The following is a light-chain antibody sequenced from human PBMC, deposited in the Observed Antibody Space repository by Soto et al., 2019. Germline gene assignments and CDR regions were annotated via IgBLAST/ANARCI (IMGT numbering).Light chain of an antibody. J-gene: IGLJ1*01. V-gene: IGLV2-23*02. Sequence: QSALTHPASRSRAPGQSITHPLPGTSVDVGGYNLVSWYQQHPGKAPKLMIYEVTERPSGVSNRFSGSKSGNTASLTISGLQPDDEADYYCCSYAGNSEVFGTGTKVTVL. CDR3: CSYAGNSEV. CDR1: SVDVGGYNL. CDR2: EVT.